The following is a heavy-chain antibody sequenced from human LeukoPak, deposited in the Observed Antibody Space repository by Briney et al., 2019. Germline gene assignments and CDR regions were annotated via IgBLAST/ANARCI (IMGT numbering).Heavy chain of an antibody. J-gene: IGHJ6*02. D-gene: IGHD1-26*01. CDR1: GFSFSSYW. CDR3: ARRRRWELHLAKKYYGMDV. CDR2: IKPDGSGK. Sequence: PGGSLRLSCVASGFSFSSYWMSWVRQAPGKGLEWVANIKPDGSGKYYVDSVKGRFTISRDNAQNSLYLQMNSLRAEDTAVYYCARRRRWELHLAKKYYGMDVWGQGTTVTVSS. V-gene: IGHV3-7*01.